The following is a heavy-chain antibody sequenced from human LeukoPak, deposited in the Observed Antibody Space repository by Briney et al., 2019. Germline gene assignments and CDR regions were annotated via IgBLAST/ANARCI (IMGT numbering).Heavy chain of an antibody. Sequence: PGRSLRLSCAASGFTFSSYGMHWVRQAPGKGLEWVAVISYDGSNKYYADSVKGRFTISRDNSKNTLYLQMNSLRAEDTAVYYCARGGSGSWYFDYWGQGALVTVSS. CDR1: GFTFSSYG. V-gene: IGHV3-30*03. CDR2: ISYDGSNK. D-gene: IGHD6-13*01. CDR3: ARGGSGSWYFDY. J-gene: IGHJ4*02.